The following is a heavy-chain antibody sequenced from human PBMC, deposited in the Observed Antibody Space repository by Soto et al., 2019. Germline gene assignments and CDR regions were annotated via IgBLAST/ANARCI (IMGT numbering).Heavy chain of an antibody. V-gene: IGHV3-23*01. CDR1: GFTFSSYA. J-gene: IGHJ5*02. CDR3: AKDGGYYYGSGSPNNNWFDP. D-gene: IGHD3-10*01. CDR2: ISGSGGST. Sequence: GGSLRLSCAASGFTFSSYAMSWVRQAPGKGLEWVSAISGSGGSTYYADSVKGRFTISRDNSKNTLYPQMNSLRAEDTAVYYCAKDGGYYYGSGSPNNNWFDPWGQGTLVTVSS.